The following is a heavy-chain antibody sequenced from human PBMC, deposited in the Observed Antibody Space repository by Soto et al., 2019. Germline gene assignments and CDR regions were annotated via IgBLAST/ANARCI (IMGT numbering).Heavy chain of an antibody. CDR1: GFTFSSYS. V-gene: IGHV3-21*01. CDR2: ISSSSSYI. J-gene: IGHJ6*02. Sequence: PGGSLRLSCAASGFTFSSYSMNWVRQAPGKGLDWVSSISSSSSYIYYADSVKGRFTISRDNAKNSLYLQMNSLRAEDTAVYYCARDLVPPVGARPYYYGMDVWGQGTTVTVSS. CDR3: ARDLVPPVGARPYYYGMDV. D-gene: IGHD1-26*01.